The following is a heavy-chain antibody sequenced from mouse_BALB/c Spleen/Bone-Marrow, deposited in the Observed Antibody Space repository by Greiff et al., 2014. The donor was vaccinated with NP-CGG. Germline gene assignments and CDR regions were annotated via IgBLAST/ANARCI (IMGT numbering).Heavy chain of an antibody. V-gene: IGHV14-3*02. CDR2: IDPANGNT. J-gene: IGHJ1*01. CDR3: ARYDYGWYFSV. CDR1: GFNIKDIY. D-gene: IGHD2-4*01. Sequence: VQLQQSGAELVKPGAPVKLSCTASGFNIKDIYMHWMKQRPEQGLEWIGRIDPANGNTKYDPKFQGKATITADTSSNTAYLQLSSLTSGVTAVYYCARYDYGWYFSVWGAGTTVTVSS.